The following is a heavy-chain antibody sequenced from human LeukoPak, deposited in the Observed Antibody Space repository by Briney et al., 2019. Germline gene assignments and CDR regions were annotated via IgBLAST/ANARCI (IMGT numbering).Heavy chain of an antibody. Sequence: GGSLRLSCAASGFTFSSYAMHWVRQAPGKGLEWVAVISYDGSNKYYADSVKGRFTISRDNSKNTLYLQMNSRRAEDTAVYYCARVRDYVDPWGQGTLVTVSS. V-gene: IGHV3-30-3*01. CDR3: ARVRDYVDP. D-gene: IGHD3-10*01. J-gene: IGHJ5*02. CDR1: GFTFSSYA. CDR2: ISYDGSNK.